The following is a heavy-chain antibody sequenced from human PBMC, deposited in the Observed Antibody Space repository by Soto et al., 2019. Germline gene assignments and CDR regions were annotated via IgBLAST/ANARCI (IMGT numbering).Heavy chain of an antibody. CDR3: ARHEFGSKYYSSGSEVDY. D-gene: IGHD3-10*01. V-gene: IGHV4-59*08. CDR1: GGSISSYY. J-gene: IGHJ4*02. CDR2: IYYSGST. Sequence: SETLSLTCTVSGGSISSYYWSWIRQPPGKGLEWIGYIYYSGSTNYNPSLKSRVTISVDTSKNQFSLKLSSVTAADTAVYYCARHEFGSKYYSSGSEVDYWGQGTLVTVSS.